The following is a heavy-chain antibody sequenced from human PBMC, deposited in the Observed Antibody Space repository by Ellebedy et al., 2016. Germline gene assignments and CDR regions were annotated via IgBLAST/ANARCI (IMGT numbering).Heavy chain of an antibody. J-gene: IGHJ4*02. CDR2: ISSNGGST. V-gene: IGHV3-64D*06. D-gene: IGHD6-19*01. Sequence: GGSLRLXXSASGFTFSSYAMHWVRQAPGKGLEYVSAISSNGGSTYYADSVKGRFTISRDNSKNTLYLQMSSLRAEDTAVYYCVKDSQWAVAGHFDYWGQGTLVTVSS. CDR3: VKDSQWAVAGHFDY. CDR1: GFTFSSYA.